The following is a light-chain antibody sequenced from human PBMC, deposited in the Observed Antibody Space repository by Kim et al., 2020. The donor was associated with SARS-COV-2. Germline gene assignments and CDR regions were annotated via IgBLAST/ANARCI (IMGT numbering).Light chain of an antibody. Sequence: ILLTQSPSSLSASVGDRVTITCRASQGISRDLAWYQQKPGNPPKLLIYAASTLQSGLPSRFSGSGSGTDFTLTITSLQPEDFATYSCQQLHTYPLTFGPGTKVDIK. CDR1: QGISRD. CDR2: AAS. CDR3: QQLHTYPLT. V-gene: IGKV1-9*01. J-gene: IGKJ3*01.